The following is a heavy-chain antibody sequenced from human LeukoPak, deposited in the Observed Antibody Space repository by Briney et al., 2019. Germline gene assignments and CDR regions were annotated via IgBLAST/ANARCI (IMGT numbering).Heavy chain of an antibody. J-gene: IGHJ4*02. D-gene: IGHD2-15*01. CDR2: IYYSGST. V-gene: IGHV4-39*01. Sequence: PSETLSLTCTVPGGSISSSSYYWGWIRQPPGKGLEWIGSIYYSGSTYYNPSLKSRVTISVDTSKNQFSLKLSSVTAADTAVYYCARQTVVAATLDYWGQGTLVTVSS. CDR3: ARQTVVAATLDY. CDR1: GGSISSSSYY.